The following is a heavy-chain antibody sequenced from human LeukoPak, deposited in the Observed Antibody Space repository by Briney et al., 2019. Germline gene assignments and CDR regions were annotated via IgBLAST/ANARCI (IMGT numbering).Heavy chain of an antibody. CDR1: GRSISSYY. D-gene: IGHD2-15*01. Sequence: SETLSLTCTVSGRSISSYYWSWIRQPPGKGLEWIGYIYYSGSTNYNPSLKSRVTISVDTSKNQFSLKLSSVTAADTAVYYCARSVEGYCSGGSCYSYYYYMDVWGKGTTVTVSS. J-gene: IGHJ6*03. CDR3: ARSVEGYCSGGSCYSYYYYMDV. CDR2: IYYSGST. V-gene: IGHV4-59*01.